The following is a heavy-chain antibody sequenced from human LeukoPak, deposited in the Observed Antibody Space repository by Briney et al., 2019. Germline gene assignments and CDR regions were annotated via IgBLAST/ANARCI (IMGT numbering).Heavy chain of an antibody. D-gene: IGHD3/OR15-3a*01. V-gene: IGHV3-53*01. Sequence: GGSLRLSCAASGFTVNSKYMSWVRQAPGTGLEWVSVVYSGGQTYYADSVKGRFTISRDNAKNSLYLQMNSLRAEDTAVYYCARDRGHQDYWGQGTLVTVSS. CDR2: VYSGGQT. CDR3: ARDRGHQDY. J-gene: IGHJ4*02. CDR1: GFTVNSKY.